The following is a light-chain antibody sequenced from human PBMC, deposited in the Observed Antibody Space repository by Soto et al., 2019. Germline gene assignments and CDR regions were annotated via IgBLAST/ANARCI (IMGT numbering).Light chain of an antibody. V-gene: IGKV3-20*01. Sequence: EIVLTQSPGTLSLSPGERATLFCRASQGVSSSFLAWYQHKPGQAPRLLIYGASSRAAGIPDRFSGSGSGTDFTLTISILEPEDFAVYYCQQYGDSPSTFGQGTKLEIE. CDR2: GAS. CDR3: QQYGDSPST. J-gene: IGKJ2*02. CDR1: QGVSSSF.